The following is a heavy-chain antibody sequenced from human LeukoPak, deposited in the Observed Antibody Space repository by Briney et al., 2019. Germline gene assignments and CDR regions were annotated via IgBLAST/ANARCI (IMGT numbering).Heavy chain of an antibody. Sequence: SQTLSLTCTVSGASISTSGYFWSWIRQPAGKGLEWIGRIYTSGSTNYNPSLKSRVTISVDTSKNQFSLKLSSVTAADTAVYYCGRGYGSGTVPVWGKGTTVTVSS. CDR1: GASISTSGYF. CDR3: GRGYGSGTVPV. D-gene: IGHD3-10*01. J-gene: IGHJ6*03. V-gene: IGHV4-61*02. CDR2: IYTSGST.